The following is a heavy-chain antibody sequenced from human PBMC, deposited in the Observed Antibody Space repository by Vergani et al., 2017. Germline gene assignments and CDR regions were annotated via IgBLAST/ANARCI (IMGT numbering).Heavy chain of an antibody. CDR3: ARVHGGGWVPAFDI. CDR2: IHTGGST. D-gene: IGHD1-26*01. CDR1: GESIRSGSHY. J-gene: IGHJ3*02. V-gene: IGHV4-61*02. Sequence: QVKLQESGPGLLKPSQTLSLTCTVSGESIRSGSHYWSWIRQPAGKGPEWIGHIHTGGSTDLNPSFKSRVSTSVDTSKSQFSLKLNSVTAADTAVYYCARVHGGGWVPAFDIWGQGTMVTVSS.